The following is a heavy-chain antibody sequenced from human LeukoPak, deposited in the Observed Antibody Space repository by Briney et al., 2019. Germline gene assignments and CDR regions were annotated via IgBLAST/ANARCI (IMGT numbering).Heavy chain of an antibody. J-gene: IGHJ6*03. D-gene: IGHD6-13*01. Sequence: GGSLRLSCAASGFTFSSYAMSWVRQAPGKGLECISGFSGSGGSTYYADSVKGRFTISRDNAKNSLYLQMNSLRAEDTALYHCARGGRYSSSWNNYYYYYMDVWGKGTTVTISS. CDR1: GFTFSSYA. CDR2: FSGSGGST. CDR3: ARGGRYSSSWNNYYYYYMDV. V-gene: IGHV3-23*01.